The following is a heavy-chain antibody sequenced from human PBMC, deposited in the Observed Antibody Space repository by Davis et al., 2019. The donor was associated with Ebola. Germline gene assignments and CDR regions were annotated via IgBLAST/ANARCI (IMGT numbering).Heavy chain of an antibody. CDR3: ARGPYYYYYGMDV. J-gene: IGHJ6*02. V-gene: IGHV3-11*01. CDR2: ISSSGSTI. Sequence: LSLTCAVYGGSFSDYYMSWIRQAPGKGLEWVSYISSSGSTIYYADSVKGRFTISRDNAKNSLYLQMNSLRAEDTAVYYCARGPYYYYYGMDVWGQGTTVTVSS. CDR1: GGSFSDYY.